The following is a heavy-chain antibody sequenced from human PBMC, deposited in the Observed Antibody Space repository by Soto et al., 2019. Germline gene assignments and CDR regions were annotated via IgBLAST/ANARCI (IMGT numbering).Heavy chain of an antibody. CDR2: IIPIPGTA. CDR3: AISHSSSTSVAIYYYYYYGMDV. D-gene: IGHD2-2*01. CDR1: GGTFGSYA. V-gene: IGHV1-69*06. J-gene: IGHJ6*01. Sequence: QVQLVQSGAEVKKPGSSVKVSCKASGGTFGSYAISWVRQAPGQGLEWMGGIIPIPGTANYAQKFQGRVTIAADKSTSAADMELSSLRSEATAVYYCAISHSSSTSVAIYYYYYYGMDVWGKGTMVTLSS.